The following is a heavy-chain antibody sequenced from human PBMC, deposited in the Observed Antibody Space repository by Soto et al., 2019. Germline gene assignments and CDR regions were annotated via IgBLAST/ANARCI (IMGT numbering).Heavy chain of an antibody. CDR1: GGSISSGGYS. J-gene: IGHJ4*02. D-gene: IGHD3-22*01. CDR2: IYHSGST. CDR3: ARADSSGYYDTFFDY. V-gene: IGHV4-30-2*01. Sequence: PSETLSLTCAVSGGSISSGGYSWSWIRQPPGKGLEWIGYIYHSGSTYYNPSLKSRVTISVDRSKNQFSLKLSSVTAADTAVYYCARADSSGYYDTFFDYWGQGTLVTVSS.